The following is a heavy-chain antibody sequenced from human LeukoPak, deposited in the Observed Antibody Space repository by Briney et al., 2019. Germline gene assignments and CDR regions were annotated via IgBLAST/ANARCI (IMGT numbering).Heavy chain of an antibody. Sequence: ASVTVSCKASGYTFTSYDINWVRQAPGPGLEWMGWMNPNSGNTGYAQKFQGRVTITRNTSISTAYMELSSLRSEDTAVYYCARFEGHQLLGFDTWGQGTLVTVSS. CDR2: MNPNSGNT. V-gene: IGHV1-8*03. CDR3: ARFEGHQLLGFDT. J-gene: IGHJ5*02. CDR1: GYTFTSYD. D-gene: IGHD2-2*01.